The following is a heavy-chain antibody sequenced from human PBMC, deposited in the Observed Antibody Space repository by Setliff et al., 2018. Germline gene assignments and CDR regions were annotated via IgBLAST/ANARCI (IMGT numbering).Heavy chain of an antibody. CDR3: AIGTLSICSGGSCPNAFDV. D-gene: IGHD2-15*01. Sequence: ASVKVSCKASGHIFNSYGISWVRQAPGKGLEWVGWISSYNDVTTYAQRFQGRVTLTKDTSTSAAYMELRSLSSDDSAVYYCAIGTLSICSGGSCPNAFDVWGQGTMVTVSS. V-gene: IGHV1-18*01. J-gene: IGHJ3*01. CDR1: GHIFNSYG. CDR2: ISSYNDVT.